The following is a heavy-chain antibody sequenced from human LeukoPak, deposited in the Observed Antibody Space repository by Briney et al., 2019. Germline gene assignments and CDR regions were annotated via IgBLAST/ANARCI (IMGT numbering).Heavy chain of an antibody. CDR2: IYTSGAT. Sequence: AGGSLRLSCAASGFTVSSSYMSWVRQAPGKGLEWVSLIYTSGATYYADSAKGRFTISRDNSKNTLHLQMNSLRAEDTAVYYCAKDHGMYHLDYWGQGTLVTVSS. CDR3: AKDHGMYHLDY. D-gene: IGHD2-2*01. V-gene: IGHV3-53*01. CDR1: GFTVSSSY. J-gene: IGHJ4*02.